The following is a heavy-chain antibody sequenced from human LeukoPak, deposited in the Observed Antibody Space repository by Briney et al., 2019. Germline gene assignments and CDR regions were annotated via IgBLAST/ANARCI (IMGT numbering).Heavy chain of an antibody. Sequence: GGSLRLSCAASGFTFSRYAMSWVRQPSGKGLEWVSTISRSGGTLDYADSVTGRFTISRDNSKNTLYLQLNSLRAEDTAVYYCARQQLLAIDSWGQGTLVTVSS. CDR1: GFTFSRYA. CDR2: ISRSGGTL. V-gene: IGHV3-23*01. J-gene: IGHJ4*02. CDR3: ARQQLLAIDS. D-gene: IGHD6-19*01.